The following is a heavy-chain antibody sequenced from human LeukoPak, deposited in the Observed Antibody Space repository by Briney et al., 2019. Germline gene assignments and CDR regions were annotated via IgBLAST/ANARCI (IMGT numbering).Heavy chain of an antibody. D-gene: IGHD6-13*01. CDR1: GGSISSYY. CDR2: IYYSGST. V-gene: IGHV4-59*08. J-gene: IGHJ5*02. CDR3: ARSPEYSSSWVDL. Sequence: SETLSLTCTVSGGSISSYYWSWIRQPPGKGLEWIGYIYYSGSTNYNPSLKSRVTISVDTSKNQFSLKLSSVTAADTAVYYCARSPEYSSSWVDLWGQGTLVTVSS.